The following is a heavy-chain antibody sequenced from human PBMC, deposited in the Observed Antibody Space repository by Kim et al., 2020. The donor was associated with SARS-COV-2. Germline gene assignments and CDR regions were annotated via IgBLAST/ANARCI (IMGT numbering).Heavy chain of an antibody. Sequence: GGSLRLSCAASGFTFSSYGMHWVRQAPGKGLEWVAVIWYDGSNKYYADSVKGRFTISRDNSKNTLFLQLNSLRAEDTAVYYCARAGCSSTTCYAALDYYDSSGNWDYWGQGTLVTVSS. D-gene: IGHD3-22*01. J-gene: IGHJ4*02. CDR3: ARAGCSSTTCYAALDYYDSSGNWDY. CDR1: GFTFSSYG. CDR2: IWYDGSNK. V-gene: IGHV3-33*01.